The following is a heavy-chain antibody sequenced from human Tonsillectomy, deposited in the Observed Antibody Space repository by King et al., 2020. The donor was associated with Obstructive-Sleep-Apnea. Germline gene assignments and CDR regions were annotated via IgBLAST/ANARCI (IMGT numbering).Heavy chain of an antibody. D-gene: IGHD6-13*01. CDR1: GGSISSYY. CDR2: IYYSGST. J-gene: IGHJ5*02. V-gene: IGHV4-59*08. CDR3: ARHLSSRGGSSWYGWSWFDP. Sequence: HVQLQESGPGLVKPSETLSLTCTVSGGSISSYYWSWIRQPPGKGLEWIGYIYYSGSTNYNPSLKSRVTISVDTSKNQFSLKLSSVTAADTAVYYCARHLSSRGGSSWYGWSWFDPWGQGTLVTVSS.